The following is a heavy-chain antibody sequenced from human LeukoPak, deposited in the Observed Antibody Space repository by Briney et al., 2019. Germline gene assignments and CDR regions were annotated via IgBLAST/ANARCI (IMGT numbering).Heavy chain of an antibody. CDR1: GGSISSSSYY. V-gene: IGHV4-39*07. D-gene: IGHD6-6*01. Sequence: SETLSLTCTVSGGSISSSSYYWGWIRQPPGKGLEWIGSIYYSGSTYYNPSLKSRVTISVDTSKNQFSLKLSSVTAADTAVYYCAREVRDSSSETSDYWGQGALVTVSS. J-gene: IGHJ4*02. CDR2: IYYSGST. CDR3: AREVRDSSSETSDY.